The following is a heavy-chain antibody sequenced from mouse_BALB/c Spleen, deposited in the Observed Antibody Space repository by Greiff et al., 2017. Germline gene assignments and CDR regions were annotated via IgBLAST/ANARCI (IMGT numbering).Heavy chain of an antibody. CDR1: GFTFSSYA. V-gene: IGHV5-6-5*01. Sequence: EVKLVESGGGLVKPGGSLKLSCAASGFTFSSYAMSWVRQTPEKRLEWVASISSGGSTYYPDSVKGRFTISRDNARNILYLQMSSLRSEDTAMYYCAREAPYYYGSSPYYFDYWGQGTTLTVSS. D-gene: IGHD1-1*01. CDR3: AREAPYYYGSSPYYFDY. CDR2: ISSGGST. J-gene: IGHJ2*01.